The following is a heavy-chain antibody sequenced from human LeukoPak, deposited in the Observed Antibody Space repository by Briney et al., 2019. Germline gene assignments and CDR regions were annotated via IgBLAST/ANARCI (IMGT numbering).Heavy chain of an antibody. CDR1: EFXFGDYA. CDR3: ARTLRAAAGKYYFDY. CDR2: IRSKGYGGTT. Sequence: GGSLRLSCTVSEFXFGDYALSWVRQAPGKGREWVSFIRSKGYGGTTEYAASVKGRFTISRDDSKSIAFLQMNSLKTEDTALYYCARTLRAAAGKYYFDYWGQGTLVTVSS. V-gene: IGHV3-49*04. D-gene: IGHD6-13*01. J-gene: IGHJ4*02.